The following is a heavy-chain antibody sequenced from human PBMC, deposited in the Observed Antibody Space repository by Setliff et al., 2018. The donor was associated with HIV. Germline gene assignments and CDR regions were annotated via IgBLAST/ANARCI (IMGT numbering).Heavy chain of an antibody. CDR1: GYTFIDYF. V-gene: IGHV1-69*08. CDR3: VTAQWTVVLPAPRETHFES. CDR2: ISPILGAP. J-gene: IGHJ4*02. D-gene: IGHD6-19*01. Sequence: GASVKVSCKASGYTFIDYFIHWVRQAPGQGLEWMGWISPILGAPNYAPSFQGRVTITADYSTDTAQIELRSLRSDDTAVYYCVTAQWTVVLPAPRETHFESWGQGTLVTVSS.